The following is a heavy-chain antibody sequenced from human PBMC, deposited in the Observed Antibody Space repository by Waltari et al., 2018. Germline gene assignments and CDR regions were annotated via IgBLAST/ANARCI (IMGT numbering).Heavy chain of an antibody. CDR3: AKSLGDTYGRYPMDY. CDR1: GFTFSGYT. CDR2: IRGSGGDT. V-gene: IGHV3-23*01. Sequence: EVQLLESGGGLVQPGGSLRLPCAASGFTFSGYTMTWVRQAPGKGLEWVSTIRGSGGDTYYADSVKGRFTISRDNSRNTLYLQMNTLRAGDTAVYYCAKSLGDTYGRYPMDYWGQGTLVTVSS. J-gene: IGHJ4*02. D-gene: IGHD3-10*01.